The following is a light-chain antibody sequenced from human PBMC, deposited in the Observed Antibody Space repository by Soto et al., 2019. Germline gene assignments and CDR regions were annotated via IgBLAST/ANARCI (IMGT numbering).Light chain of an antibody. J-gene: IGKJ1*01. V-gene: IGKV3-11*01. CDR1: QSVSSQ. CDR2: DAS. Sequence: EIVLTQSPATLSLSPGERATLSCRASQSVSSQLAWYQQKPGQAPRLLIYDASNRATGIPDRFSGSGSGTDFTLTISSLEPEDCPVYYCAQRVWPWTVGQGTKVDIK. CDR3: AQRVWPWT.